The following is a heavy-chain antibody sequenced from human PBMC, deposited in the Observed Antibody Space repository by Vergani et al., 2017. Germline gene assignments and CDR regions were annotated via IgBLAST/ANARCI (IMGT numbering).Heavy chain of an antibody. V-gene: IGHV3-33*01. Sequence: VPLVESGGGVVQPGRSLRLSCAASGFTFSSYGMHWVRQAPGKGLEWVAVIWYDGSNKYYADSVKGRFTISRDNSKNTLYLQMNRLRAEDTAVYYCARDILLEHRRGGSGLGYWGQGTLVTVSS. J-gene: IGHJ4*02. CDR2: IWYDGSNK. CDR3: ARDILLEHRRGGSGLGY. D-gene: IGHD6-19*01. CDR1: GFTFSSYG.